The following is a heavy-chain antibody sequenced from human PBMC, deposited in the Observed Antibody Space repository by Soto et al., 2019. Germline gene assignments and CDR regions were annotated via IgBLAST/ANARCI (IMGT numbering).Heavy chain of an antibody. D-gene: IGHD2-21*02. V-gene: IGHV1-69*12. J-gene: IGHJ4*02. CDR1: GGTFSSYA. CDR3: ARYKVTEYYFDY. Sequence: QVQLVQSGAEVKKPGSSVKVSCKASGGTFSSYAISWVRQAPGQGLEWMGGIIPIFGTANYAQKFQGRVTSTADEATGPGFMEVGRLRFEDTAVYDCARYKVTEYYFDYWGQGTLVTVSS. CDR2: IIPIFGTA.